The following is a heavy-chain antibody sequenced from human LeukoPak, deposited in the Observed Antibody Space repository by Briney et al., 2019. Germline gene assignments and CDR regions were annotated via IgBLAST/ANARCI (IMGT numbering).Heavy chain of an antibody. D-gene: IGHD6-6*01. CDR3: ARSSSDIAARPIDY. CDR2: IYSGGST. J-gene: IGHJ4*02. V-gene: IGHV3-53*01. Sequence: PGGSLRLSCAASGFIVSSNYMSWVRQASGKGLECVSVIYSGGSTYYADSVKGRFTISRDNSKNTLYLQMNSLRAEDTAVYYSARSSSDIAARPIDYWGKGTLVTVSS. CDR1: GFIVSSNY.